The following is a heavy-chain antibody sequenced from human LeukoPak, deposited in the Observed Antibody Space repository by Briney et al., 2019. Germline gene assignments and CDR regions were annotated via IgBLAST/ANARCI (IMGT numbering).Heavy chain of an antibody. V-gene: IGHV4-34*01. J-gene: IGHJ4*02. CDR3: ARGRYSDY. CDR1: GGSFSGYY. CDR2: INHSGST. Sequence: SETLSLTCAVYGGSFSGYYWSWIRQPPGKGLEWIGEINHSGSTNYNPSLKSRVTISVDTSKNQFSLKLSSVTAADTAVYHCARGRYSDYWGQGTLVTVSS.